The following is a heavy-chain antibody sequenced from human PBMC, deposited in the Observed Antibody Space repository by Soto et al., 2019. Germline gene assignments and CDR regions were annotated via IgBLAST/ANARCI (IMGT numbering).Heavy chain of an antibody. Sequence: QVQLVQSGAEVKKPGSSVKVSCKASGGTFSSYTISWVRQAPGQGLEWMGRIIPILGIANYAQKFQGRVTITADKSTSKAYMELSSLRSEDTAVYYCASGSMVRGVITPNGMDVWGQGTTVTVSS. V-gene: IGHV1-69*02. J-gene: IGHJ6*02. CDR1: GGTFSSYT. D-gene: IGHD3-10*01. CDR2: IIPILGIA. CDR3: ASGSMVRGVITPNGMDV.